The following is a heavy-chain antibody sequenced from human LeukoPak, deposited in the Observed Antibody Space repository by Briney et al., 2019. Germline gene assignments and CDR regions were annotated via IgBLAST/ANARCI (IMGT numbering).Heavy chain of an antibody. D-gene: IGHD3-22*01. V-gene: IGHV3-23*01. Sequence: GGSLRLSCAASGFTFSSYAMSWVRQAPGKGLEWVSAISGSGGSTYYADSVKGRFTISRDNSKNTLYLQMNSLRAEDTAVYYCAKYDSSGYYSALFDYWGQGTLVTVSS. J-gene: IGHJ4*02. CDR1: GFTFSSYA. CDR3: AKYDSSGYYSALFDY. CDR2: ISGSGGST.